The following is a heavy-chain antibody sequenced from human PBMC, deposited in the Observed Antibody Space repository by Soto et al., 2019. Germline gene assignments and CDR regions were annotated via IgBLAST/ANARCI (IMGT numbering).Heavy chain of an antibody. D-gene: IGHD5-12*01. CDR1: GGTFSSYT. Sequence: ASVKVSCNASGGTFSSYTISLVRQAPGQGLEWMGRIIPILGIANYAQKFQGRVTITADKSTSTAYMELSSLRSEDTAVYYCARDESGYDWGLAFDIWGQGTMVTVSS. CDR2: IIPILGIA. V-gene: IGHV1-69*04. J-gene: IGHJ3*02. CDR3: ARDESGYDWGLAFDI.